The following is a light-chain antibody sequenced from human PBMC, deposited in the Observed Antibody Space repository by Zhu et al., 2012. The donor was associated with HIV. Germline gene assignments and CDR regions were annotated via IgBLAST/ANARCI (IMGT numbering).Light chain of an antibody. CDR1: QSVNRNF. J-gene: IGKJ1*01. Sequence: EIVLTQSPRTLSLSPGKRATLSCRATQSVNRNFLAWYQQRAGQAPRLLIYGASTRATGIPDRFSGSVSGTDFTLTISRLEPEDFAVYYCQQYGSSPWTFGPGTKVDIE. V-gene: IGKV3-20*01. CDR2: GAS. CDR3: QQYGSSPWT.